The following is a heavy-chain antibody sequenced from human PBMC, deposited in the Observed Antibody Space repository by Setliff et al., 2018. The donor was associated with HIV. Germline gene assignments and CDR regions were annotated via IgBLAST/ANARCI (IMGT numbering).Heavy chain of an antibody. CDR2: ISSGGNDI. CDR1: GFTFSYHG. J-gene: IGHJ4*02. CDR3: ARDFCGSSCSSGYGYFDH. V-gene: IGHV3-33*05. Sequence: GGSLRLSCSTSGFTFSYHGLHWVRQAPGKGLGWLAFISSGGNDIYYADSVKGRFSISRDNARNSLYLEMNSLRADDTAVYYCARDFCGSSCSSGYGYFDHWGQGTLVTVSS. D-gene: IGHD2-15*01.